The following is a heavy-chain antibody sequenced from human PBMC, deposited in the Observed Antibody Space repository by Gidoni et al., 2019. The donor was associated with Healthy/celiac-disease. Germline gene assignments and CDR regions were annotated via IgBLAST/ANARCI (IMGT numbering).Heavy chain of an antibody. J-gene: IGHJ4*02. CDR2: INHSGST. D-gene: IGHD3-22*01. V-gene: IGHV4-34*01. CDR3: ARMGSSGYYYFPFGDY. Sequence: DGLEWIGEINHSGSTNYNPSLKSRVTISVDTSKNQFSLKLSSVTAADTAVYYCARMGSSGYYYFPFGDYWGQGTLVTVSS.